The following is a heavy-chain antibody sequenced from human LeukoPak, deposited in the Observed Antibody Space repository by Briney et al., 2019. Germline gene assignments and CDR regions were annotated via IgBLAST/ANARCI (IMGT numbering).Heavy chain of an antibody. Sequence: SETLPLTCTVSGDPINSLDLWSWVRQPPGKGLEWIGEMYLSGTTHSNPSVKSRVTISIDKSKNQFFLNLSSVTAADTAVYYCAGLVGRYSSGLYYYYFDYWGQGTLVTVSS. CDR1: GDPINSLDL. J-gene: IGHJ4*02. CDR3: AGLVGRYSSGLYYYYFDY. CDR2: MYLSGTT. V-gene: IGHV4-4*02. D-gene: IGHD3-22*01.